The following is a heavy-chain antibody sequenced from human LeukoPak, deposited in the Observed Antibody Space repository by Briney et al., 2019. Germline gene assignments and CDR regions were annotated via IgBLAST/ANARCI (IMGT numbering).Heavy chain of an antibody. Sequence: SETLSLTCTVYGGSFSGYYWSWIRQPPGKGLEWIGEINHSGSTNYNPSLKSRVTISVDTSKNQFSLKLSSVTAADTAVYHCARLGYCSSTSCPYYFDYWGQGTLVTVSS. V-gene: IGHV4-34*01. D-gene: IGHD2-2*01. CDR2: INHSGST. J-gene: IGHJ4*02. CDR1: GGSFSGYY. CDR3: ARLGYCSSTSCPYYFDY.